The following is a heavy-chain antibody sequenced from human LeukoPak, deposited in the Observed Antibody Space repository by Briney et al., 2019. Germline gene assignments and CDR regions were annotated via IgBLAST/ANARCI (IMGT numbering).Heavy chain of an antibody. CDR1: GYTFTGYY. CDR2: INPNSGGT. CDR3: ARNPTVAGRQRGFDP. V-gene: IGHV1-2*02. J-gene: IGHJ5*02. D-gene: IGHD6-19*01. Sequence: ASVKVSCKASGYTFTGYYMHWVRQAPGQGLEWMGWINPNSGGTNYAQKFQGRVTMTRDTSISTAYMELSRLRSDDTAVYCCARNPTVAGRQRGFDPWGQGTLVTVSS.